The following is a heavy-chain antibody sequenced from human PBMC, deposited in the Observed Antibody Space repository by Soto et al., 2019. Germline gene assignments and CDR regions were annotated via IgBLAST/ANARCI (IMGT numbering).Heavy chain of an antibody. CDR1: GFTFSSYA. CDR3: ARRGSWLES. D-gene: IGHD6-19*01. CDR2: VSDTGSIT. V-gene: IGHV3-23*01. J-gene: IGHJ4*02. Sequence: PGGSLRLSCAAPGFTFSSYAMSWVRQAPGKGLEWVSGVSDTGSITYYTDSVKGRFTISRDNAKNSVYLQMNSLRVEDTAVYYCARRGSWLESWGQGTLVTVSS.